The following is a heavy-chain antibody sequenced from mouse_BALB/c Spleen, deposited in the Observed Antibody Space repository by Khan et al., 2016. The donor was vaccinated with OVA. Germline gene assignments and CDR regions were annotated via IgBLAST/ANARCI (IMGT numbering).Heavy chain of an antibody. Sequence: EVELVESGGGVVKPGGSLKLSCSASGFTFSSFAMSWVRQTPEKRLEWVATISSGGHYTFYPDSVKGRFTISRDHARNTLYMHMSSLRSEDTAMYYCARSLVDYYAMDYWGQGTSVTVSS. J-gene: IGHJ4*01. CDR2: ISSGGHYT. V-gene: IGHV5-9-3*01. D-gene: IGHD2-2*01. CDR3: ARSLVDYYAMDY. CDR1: GFTFSSFA.